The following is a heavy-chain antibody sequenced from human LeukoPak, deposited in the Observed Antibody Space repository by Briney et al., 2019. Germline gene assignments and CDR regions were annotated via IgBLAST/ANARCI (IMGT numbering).Heavy chain of an antibody. J-gene: IGHJ4*02. Sequence: GGSLSPSFQAPGFPFSTYGWTGAPKAQGRGLGWSSRINSDGSSTSYADSVKGRFTISRDNAKNTLYLQMNSLRAEDTAVYYCASSLWFGELPFDYWGQGTLVTVSS. CDR2: INSDGSST. CDR1: GFPFSTYG. CDR3: ASSLWFGELPFDY. V-gene: IGHV3-74*01. D-gene: IGHD3-10*01.